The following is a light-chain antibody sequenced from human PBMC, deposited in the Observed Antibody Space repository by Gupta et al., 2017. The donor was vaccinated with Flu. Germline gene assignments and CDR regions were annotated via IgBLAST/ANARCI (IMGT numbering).Light chain of an antibody. CDR2: DAS. V-gene: IGKV1-33*01. J-gene: IGKJ2*01. CDR3: QQFENLPYT. Sequence: PDLLIFDASNLKRGVPSRFRGSGSGTDFFLNISGLQPEDSATYHCQQFENLPYTFGQGTRLEV.